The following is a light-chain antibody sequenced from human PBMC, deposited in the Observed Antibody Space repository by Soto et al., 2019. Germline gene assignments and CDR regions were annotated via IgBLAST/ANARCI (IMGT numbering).Light chain of an antibody. CDR1: RSNICNNY. CDR3: EAWDSSLSAGV. J-gene: IGLJ3*02. V-gene: IGLV1-51*01. Sequence: QSVLTQPPSVSAAPGPKVTDSCSGSRSNICNNYVSWYQHLPGTAPKLLISDNDKRPSGIPDRFSASKSGTSATLGITGLQTGDEADYYCEAWDSSLSAGVFGGGTKVTVL. CDR2: DND.